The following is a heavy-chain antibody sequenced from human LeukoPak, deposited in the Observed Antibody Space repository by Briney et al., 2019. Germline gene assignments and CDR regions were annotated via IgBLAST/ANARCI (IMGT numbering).Heavy chain of an antibody. CDR2: ISYDGSNE. J-gene: IGHJ4*02. Sequence: PGGSLRLSCAASGFTFSSYGIHWVRQAPGKGLEWVAFISYDGSNEYYADSVKGRFTISRDNSQNTLYLQMSSLRAEDTAVCYCAKDRVGLTYFDYWGQGTLVTVSS. D-gene: IGHD3-10*01. V-gene: IGHV3-30*18. CDR3: AKDRVGLTYFDY. CDR1: GFTFSSYG.